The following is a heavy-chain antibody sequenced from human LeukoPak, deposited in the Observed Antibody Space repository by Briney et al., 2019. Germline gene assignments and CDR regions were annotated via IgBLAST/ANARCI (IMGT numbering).Heavy chain of an antibody. D-gene: IGHD3/OR15-3a*01. J-gene: IGHJ3*02. V-gene: IGHV3-74*01. CDR1: GFTFSRYW. CDR2: INSDGSST. CDR3: VLDLFSSFAFDI. Sequence: GGSLRLSCAASGFTFSRYWMHWVRQAPGKGLLWVSRINSDGSSTYYADSVKGRFTTSRDNAKNALHLRMNSLTAEDTAVYYCVLDLFSSFAFDIWGQGTMVTVSS.